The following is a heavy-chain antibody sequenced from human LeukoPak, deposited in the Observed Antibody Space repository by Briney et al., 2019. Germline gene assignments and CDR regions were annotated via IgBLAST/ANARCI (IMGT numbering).Heavy chain of an antibody. J-gene: IGHJ6*02. CDR2: MNPNSGNT. Sequence: GASVKVSCKASGYTFTSYDINWVRQATGQGLEWMGWMNPNSGNTGYAQKFQGRVTMTRNTSISTAYMELSSLRSEDTAVYYCARASTRIQLWSPYYGMDVWGQGTAVTVSS. D-gene: IGHD5-18*01. V-gene: IGHV1-8*01. CDR3: ARASTRIQLWSPYYGMDV. CDR1: GYTFTSYD.